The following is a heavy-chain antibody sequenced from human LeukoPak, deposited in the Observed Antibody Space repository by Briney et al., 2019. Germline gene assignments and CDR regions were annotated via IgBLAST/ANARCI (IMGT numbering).Heavy chain of an antibody. CDR2: ISYDGNNK. J-gene: IGHJ4*02. D-gene: IGHD4-4*01. V-gene: IGHV3-30-3*01. Sequence: PGGSLRLSCAASGFTFSDYAMHWVRQAPGEGLEWVAVISYDGNNKYYADSVKGRFTISRDNSKNTLYLRMNSLRAEDTAVFYCARHLYSNSIDFWGQGTLVTVSS. CDR1: GFTFSDYA. CDR3: ARHLYSNSIDF.